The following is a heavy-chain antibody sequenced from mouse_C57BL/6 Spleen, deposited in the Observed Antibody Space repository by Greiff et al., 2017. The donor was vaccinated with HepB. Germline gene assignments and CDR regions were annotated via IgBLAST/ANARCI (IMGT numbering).Heavy chain of an antibody. CDR1: GYTFTDYY. D-gene: IGHD1-1*01. J-gene: IGHJ3*01. CDR3: ARVYYYGSSPFAY. Sequence: EVQLQQSGPELVKPGASVKISCKASGYTFTDYYMNWVKQSHGKSLEWIGDINPNNGGTSYNQKFKGKATLTVDKSSSTAYMELRSLTSEDSAVYYCARVYYYGSSPFAYWGQGTLVTVSA. V-gene: IGHV1-26*01. CDR2: INPNNGGT.